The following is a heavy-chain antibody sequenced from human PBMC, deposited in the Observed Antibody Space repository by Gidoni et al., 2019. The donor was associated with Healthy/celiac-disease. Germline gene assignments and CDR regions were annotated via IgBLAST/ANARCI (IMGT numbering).Heavy chain of an antibody. D-gene: IGHD4-17*01. CDR2: SYHSGST. V-gene: IGHV4-38-2*01. J-gene: IGHJ4*02. CDR1: GYSISSGYY. CDR3: ARVWRDYCFTDY. Sequence: QVQLQESGPGRVQPSETLSLTCAVSGYSISSGYYWGWIRQPPGTGREWIGSSYHSGSTYYHPSLKSRVTISVDTSTHQFSPKPSSVTAADTSVYYCARVWRDYCFTDYWCQGTLVTVSS.